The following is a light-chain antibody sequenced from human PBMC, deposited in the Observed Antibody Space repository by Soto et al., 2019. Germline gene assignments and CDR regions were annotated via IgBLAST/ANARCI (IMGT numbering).Light chain of an antibody. CDR2: GAS. CDR3: QQYNNWPPWT. J-gene: IGKJ1*01. CDR1: QSVSSN. Sequence: EIVMTQSPATLSVSPGERATLSCRASQSVSSNLAWYQQKPGQAPRLLIYGASTRATGIPARFSGSGSGTEFTLPIISLQSEHFAVYYCQQYNNWPPWTFGQGTKVEIK. V-gene: IGKV3-15*01.